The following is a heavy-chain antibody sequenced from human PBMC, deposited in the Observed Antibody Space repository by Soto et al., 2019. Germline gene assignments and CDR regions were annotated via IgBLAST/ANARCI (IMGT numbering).Heavy chain of an antibody. D-gene: IGHD4-17*01. V-gene: IGHV1-3*01. Sequence: EXSVQVSGKASGYTFTNYAIHWVRQAPGQRLEWMGWINGGNGDTRHSQNLQGRVAITRDTSATTAHMELSSLRSEDTSIYYCARRGHDDYVALDFWGQGTQVTVSS. CDR2: INGGNGDT. J-gene: IGHJ4*02. CDR3: ARRGHDDYVALDF. CDR1: GYTFTNYA.